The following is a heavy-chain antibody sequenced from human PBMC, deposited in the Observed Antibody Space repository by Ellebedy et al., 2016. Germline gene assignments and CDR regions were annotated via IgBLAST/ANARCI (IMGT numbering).Heavy chain of an antibody. V-gene: IGHV3-15*01. CDR2: IKSKADGGTT. D-gene: IGHD6-19*01. J-gene: IGHJ4*02. CDR3: TTAVENTNGWYGYFDY. Sequence: GESLKISCAASGFTFSNAWMSWVRQAPGKGLEWVGHIKSKADGGTTDYAAPVKGRFTISRDDSKSTLYLQMNSLKTEDTAVYYCTTAVENTNGWYGYFDYWGQGTLVTVSS. CDR1: GFTFSNAW.